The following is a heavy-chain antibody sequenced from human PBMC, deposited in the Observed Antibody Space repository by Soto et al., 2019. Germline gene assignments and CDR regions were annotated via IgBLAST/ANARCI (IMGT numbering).Heavy chain of an antibody. J-gene: IGHJ4*02. CDR3: ARLTLSVVSYFDY. CDR1: GFTFSSYA. V-gene: IGHV3-64*01. CDR2: ISSNGGIT. D-gene: IGHD2-15*01. Sequence: GGSLRLSCAASGFTFSSYAMHWVRQAPGKGLEYVSAISSNGGITYYANSVKGRFTISRDNSKNTLYLHMCSLRAEDISVVYCARLTLSVVSYFDYWGQGTLVTVSS.